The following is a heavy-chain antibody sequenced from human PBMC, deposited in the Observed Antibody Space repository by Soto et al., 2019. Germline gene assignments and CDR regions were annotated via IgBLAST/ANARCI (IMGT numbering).Heavy chain of an antibody. CDR1: GITISNYH. Sequence: EVQLLESGGGLVQPGGSLRLSCAASGITISNYHMSWVRQAPGKGLDWVSGISGSGDRTYYADSAKGRFTISKDISKNSLSLQLDNLGVEDTAVYFCVKDDGGYPSTAPHWGQGTLVTVSS. CDR2: ISGSGDRT. D-gene: IGHD3-22*01. V-gene: IGHV3-23*01. J-gene: IGHJ1*01. CDR3: VKDDGGYPSTAPH.